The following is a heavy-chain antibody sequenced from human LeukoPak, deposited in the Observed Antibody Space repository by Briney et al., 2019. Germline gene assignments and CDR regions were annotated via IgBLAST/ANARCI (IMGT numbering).Heavy chain of an antibody. D-gene: IGHD5-24*01. J-gene: IGHJ2*01. CDR3: ARVGDHFHWNLDL. CDR2: IYSGGTT. V-gene: IGHV3-53*01. Sequence: PGGSLRLSCAASGFTAGNKYMNWVRQAPGKGLEWVSIIYSGGTTYYADSVKGRFTISRDTSKNTLSLQMNSLRAEDTAVYFWARVGDHFHWNLDLWGRGTLVTVSS. CDR1: GFTAGNKY.